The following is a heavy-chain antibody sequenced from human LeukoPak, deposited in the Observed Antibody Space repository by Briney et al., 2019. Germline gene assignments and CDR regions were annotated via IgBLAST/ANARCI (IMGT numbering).Heavy chain of an antibody. J-gene: IGHJ4*02. Sequence: GGSLRLSCAASGFTFSSYCMHWVRQVPGKGLVWVSRINSDGNSTSYADSVKGRFTISRDNAKNTLYLQMNSLRAEDTAVYYCASDFWSGYYTPMGVNYWGQGTLVTVSS. CDR3: ASDFWSGYYTPMGVNY. CDR1: GFTFSSYC. D-gene: IGHD3-3*01. CDR2: INSDGNST. V-gene: IGHV3-74*01.